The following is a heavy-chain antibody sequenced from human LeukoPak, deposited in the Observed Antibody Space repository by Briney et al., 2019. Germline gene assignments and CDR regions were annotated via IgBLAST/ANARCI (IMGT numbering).Heavy chain of an antibody. CDR2: IYTSGST. J-gene: IGHJ3*02. Sequence: SETLSLTCTVSGGSISSGSYYWSWIRQPAGKGLEWIGRIYTSGSTNYNPSLKSRVTISVDTSKNQFSLKLSSVTAADTAVYYCARDGMGAYCGGDCYSRLKAFDIWGQGTMVTVSS. D-gene: IGHD2-21*02. V-gene: IGHV4-61*02. CDR3: ARDGMGAYCGGDCYSRLKAFDI. CDR1: GGSISSGSYY.